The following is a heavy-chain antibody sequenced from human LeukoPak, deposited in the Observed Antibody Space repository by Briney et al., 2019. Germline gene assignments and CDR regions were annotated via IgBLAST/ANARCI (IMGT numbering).Heavy chain of an antibody. Sequence: GGSLRLSCAASGFTFSSYAMHWVRQAPGKGLEWVAVISYDGSNKYYADSVKGRFTISRDNSKNTLYLQMNSLRAEDTAVYYCARESSVVRGVITDFDYWGQGTLVTVSS. J-gene: IGHJ4*02. CDR3: ARESSVVRGVITDFDY. D-gene: IGHD3-10*01. CDR1: GFTFSSYA. V-gene: IGHV3-30-3*01. CDR2: ISYDGSNK.